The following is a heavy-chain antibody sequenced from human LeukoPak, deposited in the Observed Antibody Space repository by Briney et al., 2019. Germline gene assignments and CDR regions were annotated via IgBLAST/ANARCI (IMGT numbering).Heavy chain of an antibody. V-gene: IGHV3-20*04. CDR1: GFTFDDYG. Sequence: RTGGSLRLSCAASGFTFDDYGMSWVRQAPGKGLEWVSGINWNGGSTGYADSVKGRFTISRDNAKNSLYLQMNSLRAEDTALYYCARSHYDFWSGYYSFGYYYYYYYMDVWGKGTTVTVSS. D-gene: IGHD3-3*01. J-gene: IGHJ6*03. CDR2: INWNGGST. CDR3: ARSHYDFWSGYYSFGYYYYYYYMDV.